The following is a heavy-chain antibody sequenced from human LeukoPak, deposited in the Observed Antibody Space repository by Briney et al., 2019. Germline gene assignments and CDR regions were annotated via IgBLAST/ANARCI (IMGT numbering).Heavy chain of an antibody. CDR1: GYTFTSYY. CDR2: INPNSGGT. D-gene: IGHD2-15*01. CDR3: AISRPNRGRYCSGGSCLSGAFDI. Sequence: GASVKVSCKASGYTFTSYYMHWVRQAPGQGLEWMGWINPNSGGTNYAQKFQGWVTMTRDASISTAYMELSRLRSDDTAVYYCAISRPNRGRYCSGGSCLSGAFDIWGQGTMVTVSS. V-gene: IGHV1-2*04. J-gene: IGHJ3*02.